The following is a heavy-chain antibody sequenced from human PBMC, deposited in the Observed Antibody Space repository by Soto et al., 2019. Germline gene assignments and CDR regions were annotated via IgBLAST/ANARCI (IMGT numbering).Heavy chain of an antibody. V-gene: IGHV4-59*01. Sequence: SETLSLTCTVLGGSISSYYWSWIRQPPGKGLEWIGYIYYSGSTNYNPSLKSRVTISVDTSKNQFSLKLSSVTAADTAVYYCASYIDYGDYDSPVSSFDIWGQGTMVTVSS. D-gene: IGHD4-17*01. CDR2: IYYSGST. J-gene: IGHJ3*02. CDR3: ASYIDYGDYDSPVSSFDI. CDR1: GGSISSYY.